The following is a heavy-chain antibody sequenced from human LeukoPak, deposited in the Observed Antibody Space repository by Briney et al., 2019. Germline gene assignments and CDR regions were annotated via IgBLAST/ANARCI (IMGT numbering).Heavy chain of an antibody. J-gene: IGHJ5*02. Sequence: GESLKISCKGSGYSFTSYWISWVRQMPGKGLEWMGIIYPGDSDTRYSPSFQGQVTISADKSISTAYLQWSSLKASDTAMYYCARLGGDYYDSSGYYTSRWFDPWGQGTLVTVSS. CDR3: ARLGGDYYDSSGYYTSRWFDP. CDR1: GYSFTSYW. V-gene: IGHV5-51*01. D-gene: IGHD3-22*01. CDR2: IYPGDSDT.